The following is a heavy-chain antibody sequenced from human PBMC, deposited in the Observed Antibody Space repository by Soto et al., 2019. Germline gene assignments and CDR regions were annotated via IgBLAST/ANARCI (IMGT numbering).Heavy chain of an antibody. D-gene: IGHD3-22*01. CDR2: ISGSGSST. J-gene: IGHJ4*02. CDR3: ATSKQVTVIIDLAPDY. CDR1: GFTFSSYA. Sequence: LRLSCAASGFTFSSYAMSWVRQAPGKGLEWVSAISGSGSSTYYADSVKGRFTISRDNSKNTLYLQMNSLRAEDTAVYYCATSKQVTVIIDLAPDYWGQGTLVTVSS. V-gene: IGHV3-23*01.